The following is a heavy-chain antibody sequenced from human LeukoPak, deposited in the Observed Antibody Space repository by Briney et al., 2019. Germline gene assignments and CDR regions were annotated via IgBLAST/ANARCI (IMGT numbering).Heavy chain of an antibody. J-gene: IGHJ4*02. CDR1: GYTFTGYY. D-gene: IGHD6-19*01. V-gene: IGHV1-3*03. Sequence: ASVKVSCKASGYTFTGYYMHWVRQAPGQGLEWMGWINAGNGNTKYSQEFQGRVTITRDTSASTAYMELSSLRSEDMAVYYCARDSMAVAGTRYFDYWGQGTLVTVSS. CDR2: INAGNGNT. CDR3: ARDSMAVAGTRYFDY.